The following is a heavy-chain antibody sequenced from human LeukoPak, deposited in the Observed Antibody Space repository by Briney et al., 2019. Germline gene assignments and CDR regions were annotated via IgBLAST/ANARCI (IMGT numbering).Heavy chain of an antibody. CDR1: GFTFSSYD. CDR2: IGTAGDT. V-gene: IGHV3-13*01. Sequence: GGSLRLSCAASGFTFSSYDMHWVRQATGKGLEWVSAIGTAGDTYYPGSVKGRFTISRENAKNSLYLQMNSLRAGDTAVYYCARISVVSGTSDYWGQGTLVTVSS. CDR3: ARISVVSGTSDY. D-gene: IGHD2-15*01. J-gene: IGHJ4*02.